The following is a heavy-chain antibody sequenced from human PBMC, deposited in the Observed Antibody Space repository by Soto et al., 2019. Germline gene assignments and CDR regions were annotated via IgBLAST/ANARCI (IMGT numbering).Heavy chain of an antibody. D-gene: IGHD3-16*01. J-gene: IGHJ4*02. CDR3: ARSGGGVGGGY. CDR2: IWYDGSNK. V-gene: IGHV3-33*01. Sequence: HPGGSLRLSCAASGFTFSSYGMHWVRQAPGKGLEWVAVIWYDGSNKYYADSVKGRFTISRDNSKNTLYLQMNSLRAEDTAVYYCARSGGGVGGGYWGQGTLVTVSS. CDR1: GFTFSSYG.